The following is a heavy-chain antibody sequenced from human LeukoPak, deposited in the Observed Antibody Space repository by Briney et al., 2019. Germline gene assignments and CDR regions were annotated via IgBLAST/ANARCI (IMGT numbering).Heavy chain of an antibody. CDR1: GFTFTSSA. V-gene: IGHV1-58*01. CDR2: IVVGSGNT. CDR3: ARGGYHAYHLDY. Sequence: ASEKVSCKASGFTFTSSAVQWVRQARGQRLEWIGWIVVGSGNTNYAQKFQERVTITRDMSTSTAYMELSSLRSEDTAVYYCARGGYHAYHLDYWGQGSLVTVSS. J-gene: IGHJ4*02. D-gene: IGHD2-2*01.